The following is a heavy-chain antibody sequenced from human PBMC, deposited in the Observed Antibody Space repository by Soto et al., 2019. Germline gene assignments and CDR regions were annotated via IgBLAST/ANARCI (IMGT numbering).Heavy chain of an antibody. V-gene: IGHV4-34*01. D-gene: IGHD3-3*01. CDR1: GGSFGGYY. J-gene: IGHJ5*02. CDR3: ARGRITIFGVVTTRNWFDP. Sequence: SETLSLTCAVYGGSFGGYYWRWIRQPPGKGREWIGEINHSGSTNYNPSLKSRVTISVDTSKNQFSLKLSSVTAADTAVYYCARGRITIFGVVTTRNWFDPWGQGTLVTVSS. CDR2: INHSGST.